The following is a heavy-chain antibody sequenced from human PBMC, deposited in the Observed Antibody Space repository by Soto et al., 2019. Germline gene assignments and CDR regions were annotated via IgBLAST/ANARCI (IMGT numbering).Heavy chain of an antibody. CDR1: GFTFDDYV. CDR3: AKDMSARSDSWLNWFDP. J-gene: IGHJ5*02. D-gene: IGHD2-2*01. V-gene: IGHV3-9*01. CDR2: ISWKSGTI. Sequence: EAQLVESGGGLVQPGGSLRLSCAASGFTFDDYVMHWVRQAPGKGLEWVSGISWKSGTIGYADSVQGRFTISRDNAKNSLYLQMSSLRTEDTAFYYCAKDMSARSDSWLNWFDPWGQGTLVTVSS.